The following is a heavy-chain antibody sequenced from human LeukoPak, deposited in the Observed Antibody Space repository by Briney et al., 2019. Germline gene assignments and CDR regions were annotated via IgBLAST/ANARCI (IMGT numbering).Heavy chain of an antibody. Sequence: SETLSLTCTVSGGSISTYYWSWIRQPPGKGLEWIGYIYYSGSTNYNPSLKSRVTISVDTSKNQFSLKLSSVTAADTAVYYCARLTSSSSGTSFDYWGQGTLVTVSS. CDR1: GGSISTYY. V-gene: IGHV4-59*08. CDR2: IYYSGST. D-gene: IGHD6-13*01. CDR3: ARLTSSSSGTSFDY. J-gene: IGHJ4*02.